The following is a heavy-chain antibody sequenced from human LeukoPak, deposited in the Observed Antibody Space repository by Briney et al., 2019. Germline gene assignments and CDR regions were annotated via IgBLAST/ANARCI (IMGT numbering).Heavy chain of an antibody. V-gene: IGHV3-21*01. D-gene: IGHD3-22*01. Sequence: GSLRLSCTASEFTFSGYSMNWIRQAPGKGLEWVSSFGTRSTSIYHAGSVKGRFAISRDNAKNSLYLQMNSLRAEDTALYYCAREVSEGFDFWGQGTLVTVSS. CDR3: AREVSEGFDF. J-gene: IGHJ4*02. CDR1: EFTFSGYS. CDR2: FGTRSTSI.